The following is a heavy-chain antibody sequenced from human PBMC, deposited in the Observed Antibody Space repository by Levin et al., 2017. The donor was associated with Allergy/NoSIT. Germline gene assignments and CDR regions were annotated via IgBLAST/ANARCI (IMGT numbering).Heavy chain of an antibody. CDR1: GFTFSSYA. Sequence: PGGSLRLSCAASGFTFSSYAMSWVRQAPGKGLEWVSAISGSGGSTYYADSVKGRFTISRDNSKNTLYLQINSLRAEDTAVYYCAKAPRSYPEAFDYWGQGTLVTVSS. D-gene: IGHD3-16*02. J-gene: IGHJ4*02. V-gene: IGHV3-23*01. CDR3: AKAPRSYPEAFDY. CDR2: ISGSGGST.